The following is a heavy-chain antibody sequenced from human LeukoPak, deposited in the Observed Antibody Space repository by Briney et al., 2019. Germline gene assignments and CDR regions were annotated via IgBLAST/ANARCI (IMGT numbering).Heavy chain of an antibody. Sequence: GESLKISCKGSGYSFTSYWIGWVRQMPGKGLEWMGIIYPGDSDTRYSPSFQGQVTISADKSISTAYLQWSSLKASDTAMYYCARLGYCINGVCYPPDYWGQGTLVTVSS. D-gene: IGHD2-8*01. CDR2: IYPGDSDT. J-gene: IGHJ4*02. V-gene: IGHV5-51*01. CDR1: GYSFTSYW. CDR3: ARLGYCINGVCYPPDY.